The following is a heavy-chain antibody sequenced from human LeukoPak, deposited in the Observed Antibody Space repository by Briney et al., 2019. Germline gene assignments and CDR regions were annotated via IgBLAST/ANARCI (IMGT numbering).Heavy chain of an antibody. CDR2: ISYDGSNK. J-gene: IGHJ4*02. D-gene: IGHD6-19*01. V-gene: IGHV3-30-3*01. Sequence: PGRSLRLSCAASGFTFSSYAMHWVRQAPGKGLEWVAVISYDGSNKYYADSVKGRFTISRDNSKNTLYLQMNSLRAEDTAVYYCARKVGKYSGWYNYWGQGTLVTVSS. CDR3: ARKVGKYSGWYNY. CDR1: GFTFSSYA.